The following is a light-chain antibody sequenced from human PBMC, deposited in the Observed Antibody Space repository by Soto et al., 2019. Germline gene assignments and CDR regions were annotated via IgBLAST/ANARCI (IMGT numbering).Light chain of an antibody. CDR3: QKYDRAPAA. CDR2: AAS. CDR1: QDIKKF. V-gene: IGKV1-27*01. Sequence: DIRVTQSPYSLSASPGDRITITCRASQDIKKFLAWYQQKPGEVPHLLIYAASTLRPGVPSRFSGNASGTDFTLTIASLQPEDVATYFCQKYDRAPAAFGQGTKVDVK. J-gene: IGKJ1*01.